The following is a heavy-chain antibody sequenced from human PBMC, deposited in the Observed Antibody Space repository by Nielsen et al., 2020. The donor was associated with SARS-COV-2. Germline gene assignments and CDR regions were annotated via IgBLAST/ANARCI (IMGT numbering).Heavy chain of an antibody. CDR2: IIPIFGTA. CDR3: ARSKSGRDFWSGYYPYYYYGMDV. V-gene: IGHV1-69*01. D-gene: IGHD3-3*01. J-gene: IGHJ6*02. Sequence: WVRQAPGQGLEWMGGIIPIFGTAHYAQKFQGRVTITADESTSTAYMELSSLRSEDTAVYYCARSKSGRDFWSGYYPYYYYGMDVWGQGTTVTVSS.